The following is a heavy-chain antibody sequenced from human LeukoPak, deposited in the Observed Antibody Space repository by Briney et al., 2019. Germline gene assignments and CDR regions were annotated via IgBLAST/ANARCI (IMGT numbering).Heavy chain of an antibody. CDR1: GFIFSTYW. J-gene: IGHJ4*02. V-gene: IGHV3-74*03. D-gene: IGHD3-10*01. CDR3: ARESQDYGSGSSDY. Sequence: GGSLRLSCAGSGFIFSTYWMHWVRQAPGKGLVWVSRISSDGSRTTYADSVKGRFTMSGDNAKNTLYLQTNSLRAEDTAVYYCARESQDYGSGSSDYWGQGTLVTVSS. CDR2: ISSDGSRT.